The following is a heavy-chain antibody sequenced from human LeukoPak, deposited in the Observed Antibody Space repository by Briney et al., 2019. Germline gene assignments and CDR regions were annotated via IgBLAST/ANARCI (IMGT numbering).Heavy chain of an antibody. CDR3: ARYKFWGNFDY. J-gene: IGHJ4*02. V-gene: IGHV4-38-2*02. CDR2: IYYSGST. CDR1: GYSISSGYY. Sequence: SETLSLTCTVSGYSISSGYYWGWIRQPPGKGLEWIGSIYYSGSTYYNPSLKSRVTISVDASKNQFSLKLSSVTAADTAVYYCARYKFWGNFDYWGQGTLVTVSS. D-gene: IGHD7-27*01.